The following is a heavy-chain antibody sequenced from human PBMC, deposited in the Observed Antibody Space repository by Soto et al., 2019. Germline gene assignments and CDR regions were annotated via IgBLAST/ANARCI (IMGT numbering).Heavy chain of an antibody. Sequence: EVQLVESGGGLVQPGGSLRLSCAASGFTFSSYWMHWVRQGPGKGLVWVSRIKTDGSSTRYADSVKGRFAISRDNAKNTLYLQMNSLRAEDTAVYYCARGCGRSWYEWDAFDIWGQGTVVTVSS. CDR2: IKTDGSST. D-gene: IGHD6-13*01. CDR3: ARGCGRSWYEWDAFDI. J-gene: IGHJ3*02. V-gene: IGHV3-74*01. CDR1: GFTFSSYW.